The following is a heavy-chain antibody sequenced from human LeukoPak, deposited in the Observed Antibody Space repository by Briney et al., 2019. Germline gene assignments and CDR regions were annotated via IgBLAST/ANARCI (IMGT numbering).Heavy chain of an antibody. Sequence: ASVKVSCKASGYTFTNYGISWVRQAPGQGLEWMGWISAYTGDTNYAQKLQGRLTMTTDTSTSTAYMELRSLRSDDTAVYYCATGVTVTTLDYWGQGTLVTVSS. CDR2: ISAYTGDT. J-gene: IGHJ4*02. V-gene: IGHV1-18*01. CDR3: ATGVTVTTLDY. CDR1: GYTFTNYG. D-gene: IGHD4-17*01.